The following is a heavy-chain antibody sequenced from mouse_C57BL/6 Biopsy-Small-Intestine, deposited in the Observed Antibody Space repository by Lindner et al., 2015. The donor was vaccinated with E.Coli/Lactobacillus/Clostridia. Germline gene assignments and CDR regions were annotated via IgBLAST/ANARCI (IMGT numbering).Heavy chain of an antibody. CDR2: IDPSTGGT. J-gene: IGHJ3*01. V-gene: IGHV1-42*01. Sequence: VQLQESGPELVKPGASVKISCKASGYSFTGYYMNWVKQSPEKSLEWIGEIDPSTGGTTYNEKFKAKATLTVDKSSSTAYMQLNSLTSEDSAVYYCARPKLEGFAYWGQGTLVTVSA. CDR3: ARPKLEGFAY. CDR1: GYSFTGYY.